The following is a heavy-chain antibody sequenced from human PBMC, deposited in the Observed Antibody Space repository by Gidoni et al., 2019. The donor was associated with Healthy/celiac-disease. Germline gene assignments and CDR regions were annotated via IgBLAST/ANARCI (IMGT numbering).Heavy chain of an antibody. D-gene: IGHD3-22*01. J-gene: IGHJ4*02. V-gene: IGHV3-23*01. Sequence: EVKLLESGGGLVQPGGSLRLACAASGVNVSSYAMSWVRQAPGKGLEWVSAISGSVGSTYYADSVKCRFTISIDNSKNTLYLQMNILRAEYTAVYYCAKVSYYDSSGYYDYWGQGTLVTVSS. CDR2: ISGSVGST. CDR1: GVNVSSYA. CDR3: AKVSYYDSSGYYDY.